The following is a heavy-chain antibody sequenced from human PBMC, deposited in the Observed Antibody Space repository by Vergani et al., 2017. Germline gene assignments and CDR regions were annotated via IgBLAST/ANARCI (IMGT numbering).Heavy chain of an antibody. J-gene: IGHJ4*02. CDR3: ARRQYYFDL. D-gene: IGHD5-24*01. CDR1: GFTFSSYA. Sequence: EVQLLESGGRLVQPGGSLRLSCATSGFTFSSYAMSWVRQAPGKGLEWVSAINGRGSSTYYADSVKGRFTISRDNSKNTLFLQMNGLRAEDTAIYYCARRQYYFDLWGQGTLVSVSS. V-gene: IGHV3-23*01. CDR2: INGRGSST.